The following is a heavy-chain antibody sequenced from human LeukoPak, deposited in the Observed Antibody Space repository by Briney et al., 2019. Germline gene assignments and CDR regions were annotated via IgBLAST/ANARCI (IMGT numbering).Heavy chain of an antibody. J-gene: IGHJ4*02. V-gene: IGHV3-9*01. D-gene: IGHD6-19*01. CDR1: GFTFGDYA. CDR3: ARTRHTVAGGYFDY. CDR2: ISWNSGSI. Sequence: GRSLRLSCAASGFTFGDYAMHWVRQAPGKGLEWVSGISWNSGSIGYADSVKGRFTISRDNAKNSLYLQMNSLRAEDTALYYCARTRHTVAGGYFDYWGQGTLVTVSS.